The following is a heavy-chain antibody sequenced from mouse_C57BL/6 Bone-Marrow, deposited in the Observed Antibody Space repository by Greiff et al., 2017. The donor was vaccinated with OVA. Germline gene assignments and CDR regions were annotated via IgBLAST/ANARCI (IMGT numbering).Heavy chain of an antibody. J-gene: IGHJ3*01. V-gene: IGHV1-39*01. CDR3: VRFNTWCAY. CDR2: IYPNYGTT. Sequence: EVQLQQSGPELVKPGASVKISCKASGYSFTDYNMNWVKQSHGKSLEWIGVIYPNYGTTSYNQKFKGKATLTVDQSSSTAYMQLNSLTSADSADYFFVRFNTWCAYWGQGTLFTVSA. CDR1: GYSFTDYN.